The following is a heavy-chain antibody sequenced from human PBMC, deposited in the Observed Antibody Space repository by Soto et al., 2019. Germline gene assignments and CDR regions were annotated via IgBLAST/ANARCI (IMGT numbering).Heavy chain of an antibody. J-gene: IGHJ6*02. Sequence: QVQLVQSGAEVKKPGASVKVSCKASAYTFTSYGITWVRQAPGQGLEWMGWISANNGNTNYTQKVQCRVPMTTDTSTSTAYMELRSLRSDDTGVYYCARDRPTTVTKYNYYGLDVWGQGTTVTVSS. V-gene: IGHV1-18*04. CDR3: ARDRPTTVTKYNYYGLDV. CDR2: ISANNGNT. CDR1: AYTFTSYG. D-gene: IGHD4-17*01.